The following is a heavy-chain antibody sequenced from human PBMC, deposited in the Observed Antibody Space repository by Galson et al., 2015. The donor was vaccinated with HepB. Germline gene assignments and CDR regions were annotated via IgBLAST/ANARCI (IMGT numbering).Heavy chain of an antibody. Sequence: SLRLSCAASGFSFRNYAMYWVRQAPGKGLEWVAVTWYDESNKYYANPVKGRFTISRDNSKSTLFLQMNSRRDDDTAVYYCARENGGEGSLATDYYYGLDVGGQGTTVTVSS. CDR3: ARENGGEGSLATDYYYGLDV. CDR2: TWYDESNK. V-gene: IGHV3-33*07. D-gene: IGHD2-21*01. CDR1: GFSFRNYA. J-gene: IGHJ6*02.